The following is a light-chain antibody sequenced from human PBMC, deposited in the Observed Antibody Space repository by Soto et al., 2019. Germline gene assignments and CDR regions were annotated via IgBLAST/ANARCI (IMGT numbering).Light chain of an antibody. J-gene: IGKJ5*01. Sequence: IQLTQSPSSLSASVGDRVTITCRASQGISSYLAWYQQKPGKAPKLLIYAASTLQSGVPSRFSGSGSGTDFTLTISSLQPEDFAVYYCQQYGRSPTFGQGTRLEIK. CDR1: QGISSY. V-gene: IGKV1-9*01. CDR2: AAS. CDR3: QQYGRSPT.